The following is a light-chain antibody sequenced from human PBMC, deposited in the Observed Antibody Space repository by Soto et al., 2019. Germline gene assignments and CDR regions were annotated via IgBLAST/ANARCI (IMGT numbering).Light chain of an antibody. CDR1: SSDIGRYNY. Sequence: QSVVCQPASVSGSPGQSITISCTGTSSDIGRYNYVSWYQQHPGMAPQLLIYEVSDRPSGVSNRFSGSKSGNTASLTISGPQAEDEADYFCTSYTTTSAVIFGGGTKVTVL. V-gene: IGLV2-14*01. J-gene: IGLJ2*01. CDR2: EVS. CDR3: TSYTTTSAVI.